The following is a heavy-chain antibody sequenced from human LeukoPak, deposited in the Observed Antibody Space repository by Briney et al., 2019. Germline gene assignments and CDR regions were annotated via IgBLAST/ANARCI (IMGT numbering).Heavy chain of an antibody. CDR1: GGSISSGGYY. J-gene: IGHJ5*02. V-gene: IGHV4-31*03. D-gene: IGHD5-18*01. CDR2: IYYSGST. CDR3: ASSPRAGGYSYGPNWFDP. Sequence: PSQTLSLTCTVSGGSISSGGYYWSWIRQHPRKGLEWIGYIYYSGSTYYNPPLKSRVTISVDTSKNQFSLKLSSVTAADTAVYYCASSPRAGGYSYGPNWFDPWGQGTLVTVSS.